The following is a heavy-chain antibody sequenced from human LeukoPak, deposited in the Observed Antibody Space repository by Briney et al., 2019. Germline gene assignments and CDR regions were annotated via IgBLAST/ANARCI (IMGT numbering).Heavy chain of an antibody. V-gene: IGHV1-69*13. CDR1: GGTFSSYA. CDR3: ASGYSSSSGYYPDYYYYGMDV. Sequence: SVKVSCKASGGTFSSYAISWVRRAPGQGLEWMGGIIPIFGTANYAQKFQGRVTITADESTSTAYMELSSLRSEDTAVYYCASGYSSSSGYYPDYYYYGMDVWGQGTTVTVSS. CDR2: IIPIFGTA. J-gene: IGHJ6*02. D-gene: IGHD3-22*01.